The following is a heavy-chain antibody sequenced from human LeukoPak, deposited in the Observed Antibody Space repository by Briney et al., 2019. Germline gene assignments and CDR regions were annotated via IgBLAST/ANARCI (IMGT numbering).Heavy chain of an antibody. D-gene: IGHD6-25*01. Sequence: GGSPRLSCGVSGFTFSDYWMSWVRQAPGKGLEWVANIKRDGSEEYYVDSVKGRFTISRDNARNSLFLQMNSLRAEDTAVYYCARIAATSRSLNYYFYYMDVWGKGTTVTVSS. J-gene: IGHJ6*03. CDR2: IKRDGSEE. CDR3: ARIAATSRSLNYYFYYMDV. V-gene: IGHV3-7*01. CDR1: GFTFSDYW.